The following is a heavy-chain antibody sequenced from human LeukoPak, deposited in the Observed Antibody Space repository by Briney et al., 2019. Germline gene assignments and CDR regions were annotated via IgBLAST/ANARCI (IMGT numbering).Heavy chain of an antibody. D-gene: IGHD3-10*01. J-gene: IGHJ6*02. CDR2: ITPLFGTA. CDR1: GGTFSRYT. CDR3: AAPNYYYGSGSSYYYGMDV. V-gene: IGHV1-69*01. Sequence: SVMVSCKASGGTFSRYTLSWVRQSPGQGLEWMGGITPLFGTANYAQKFQGRVTITADESTSTAYMALSSLRSEDTAVYYCAAPNYYYGSGSSYYYGMDVWGQGTTVTVSS.